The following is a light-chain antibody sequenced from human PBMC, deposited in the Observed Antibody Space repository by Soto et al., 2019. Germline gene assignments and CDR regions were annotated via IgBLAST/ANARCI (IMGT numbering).Light chain of an antibody. CDR3: QQYGSSPFT. J-gene: IGKJ3*01. Sequence: VLTQSPGTLSLSPGERPTLSCSASQSFTINYLAWYQQKPGQAPRLLIYGVSTRATGIPDRFSGSGSGTDFTLTISRLEPEDFAVYYCQQYGSSPFTFGPGTKVDIK. V-gene: IGKV3-20*01. CDR1: QSFTINY. CDR2: GVS.